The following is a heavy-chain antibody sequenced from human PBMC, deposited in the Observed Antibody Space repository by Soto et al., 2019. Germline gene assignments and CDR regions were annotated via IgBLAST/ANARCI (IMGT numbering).Heavy chain of an antibody. V-gene: IGHV4-61*01. CDR2: IYYSGST. D-gene: IGHD5-18*01. Sequence: PSETLSLTCTVSGGSVSSGSYSWGWIRQPPGKGLEWIGYIYYSGSTNYNPSLKSRVTISVDTSKNQFSLKLSSVTAADTGVYYCARGSLPPQQLPFDPWGQGTLVTVSS. CDR3: ARGSLPPQQLPFDP. CDR1: GGSVSSGSYS. J-gene: IGHJ5*02.